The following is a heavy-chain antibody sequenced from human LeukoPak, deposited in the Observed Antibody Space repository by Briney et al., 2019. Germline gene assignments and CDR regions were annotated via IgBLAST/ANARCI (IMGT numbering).Heavy chain of an antibody. Sequence: ASVKVSCKASGYTFTGYYMHWVRQAPGQGLEWMGIINPSGGSTSYAQKFQGRVTMTRDMSTSTVYMELSSLRSEDTAVYYCARDRYMVRPGGEFDPWGQGTLVTVSS. CDR1: GYTFTGYY. V-gene: IGHV1-46*01. CDR2: INPSGGST. J-gene: IGHJ5*02. CDR3: ARDRYMVRPGGEFDP. D-gene: IGHD3-10*01.